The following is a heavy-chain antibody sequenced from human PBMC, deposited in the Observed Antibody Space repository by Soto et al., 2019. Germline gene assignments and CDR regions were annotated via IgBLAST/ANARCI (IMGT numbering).Heavy chain of an antibody. CDR3: ASVPDY. D-gene: IGHD2-2*01. CDR2: MYHSGST. CDR1: GGSISSGGYS. J-gene: IGHJ4*02. V-gene: IGHV4-30-2*01. Sequence: PSETLSLTCAVSGGSISSGGYSWSWIRQPPGKGLEWIGYMYHSGSTYYNPSLKSRVTISIDRSKNQFSLKLSSVTAADTAVYYCASVPDYWGQGTLVTVSS.